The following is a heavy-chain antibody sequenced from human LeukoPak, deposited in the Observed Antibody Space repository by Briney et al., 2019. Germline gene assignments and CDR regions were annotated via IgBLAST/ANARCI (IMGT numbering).Heavy chain of an antibody. Sequence: PSETLSLTCAVYGGSFSGYYWSWIRQPPGKGLEWIGEINHSGSTNYNPSLKSRVTISVDTSKNQFSLKLSSVTAADTAVYYCARGRGSAYYYGSGSRYFDYWGQETLVTVSS. J-gene: IGHJ4*02. D-gene: IGHD3-10*01. CDR3: ARGRGSAYYYGSGSRYFDY. CDR2: INHSGST. V-gene: IGHV4-34*01. CDR1: GGSFSGYY.